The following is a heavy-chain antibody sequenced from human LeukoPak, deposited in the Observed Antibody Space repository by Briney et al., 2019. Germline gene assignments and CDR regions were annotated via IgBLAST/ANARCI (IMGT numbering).Heavy chain of an antibody. J-gene: IGHJ4*02. CDR3: ARQIGSSGYYY. D-gene: IGHD3-22*01. V-gene: IGHV5-10-1*01. Sequence: GASLQISCKGSGYIFTSYWISWVRQMPGKGLEWMGRIDPSDSYSNYSPSFQGHVTISADKSISTAYLQWSSLKASDTAMYYCARQIGSSGYYYWGQGSLVTVSS. CDR1: GYIFTSYW. CDR2: IDPSDSYS.